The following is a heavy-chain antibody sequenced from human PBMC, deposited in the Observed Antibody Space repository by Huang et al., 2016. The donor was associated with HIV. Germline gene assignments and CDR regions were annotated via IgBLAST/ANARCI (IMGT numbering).Heavy chain of an antibody. V-gene: IGHV1-46*01. CDR2: INPSGGST. CDR1: GYTFTSYY. Sequence: QVQLVQSGAEVRKPGASVRISCKASGYTFTSYYMHWVRQAPGQGLEWMGIINPSGGSTTYPQKFQGRVTMTRDTCTRTVYMELSSLRSEDTAVYYCARDLRRLGYSNLFYYWGQGTLVTVSS. CDR3: ARDLRRLGYSNLFYY. D-gene: IGHD4-4*01. J-gene: IGHJ4*02.